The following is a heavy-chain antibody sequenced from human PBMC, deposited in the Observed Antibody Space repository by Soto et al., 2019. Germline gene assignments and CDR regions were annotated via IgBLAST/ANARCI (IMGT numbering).Heavy chain of an antibody. V-gene: IGHV1-69*13. J-gene: IGHJ5*02. Sequence: SVKVSCKASGCTFSSYAISCVRQAPGQGLEWMGGIIPIFGTANYAQKFQGRVTITADESTSTAYMELSSLRSEDTAVYYCARVGAGDGWFDPWGQGTLVTV. CDR3: ARVGAGDGWFDP. D-gene: IGHD7-27*01. CDR2: IIPIFGTA. CDR1: GCTFSSYA.